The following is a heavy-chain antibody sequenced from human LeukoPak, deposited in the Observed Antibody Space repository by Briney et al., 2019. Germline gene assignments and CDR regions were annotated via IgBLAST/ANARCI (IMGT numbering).Heavy chain of an antibody. V-gene: IGHV3-23*01. J-gene: IGHJ4*02. CDR3: AKGIKTNDY. CDR2: ISGSGGST. Sequence: GGSRRLSCAASGFTFSSYGMSWVRQAPGKGLEWVSLISGSGGSTYYADSVKGRFTISRDNSKNTLYLQMNSLGAEDTAVYYCAKGIKTNDYWGQGTLVTVSS. CDR1: GFTFSSYG. D-gene: IGHD1-7*01.